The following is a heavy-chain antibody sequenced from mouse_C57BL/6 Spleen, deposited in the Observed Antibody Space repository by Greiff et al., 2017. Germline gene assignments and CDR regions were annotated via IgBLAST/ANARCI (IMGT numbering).Heavy chain of an antibody. CDR3: ASHVDDAIDY. CDR2: IDPSDSYT. J-gene: IGHJ4*01. Sequence: QVQLQQPGAELVRPGTSVKFSCKASGYTFTSYWMHWVKQRPGQGLEWIGVIDPSDSYTNYNQKFKGKAPLTVDTSSRTAYMQLSSLTSEDSAVYYCASHVDDAIDYWGQGTSVTVSS. CDR1: GYTFTSYW. V-gene: IGHV1-59*01.